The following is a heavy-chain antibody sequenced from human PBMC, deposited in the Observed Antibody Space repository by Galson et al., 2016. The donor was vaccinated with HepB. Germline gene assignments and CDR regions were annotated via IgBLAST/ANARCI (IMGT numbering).Heavy chain of an antibody. D-gene: IGHD6-13*01. V-gene: IGHV3-30*04. CDR2: VSKDGTNK. CDR1: GFTFSSYA. Sequence: LRLSCAVSGFTFSSYAMYWVRQAPGKGLEWVAVVSKDGTNKYYADSVKGRFTISRDNSKNTLYLQMNSLRAEDTAVYYCARGHSSSLSMDVWGQGTTVTVSS. CDR3: ARGHSSSLSMDV. J-gene: IGHJ6*02.